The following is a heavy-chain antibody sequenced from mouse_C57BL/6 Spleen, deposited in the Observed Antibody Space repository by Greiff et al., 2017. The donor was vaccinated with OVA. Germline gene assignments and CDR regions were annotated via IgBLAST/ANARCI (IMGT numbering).Heavy chain of an antibody. CDR1: GYTFTDYE. V-gene: IGHV1-15*01. CDR3: TRGDSITTVVARGDY. CDR2: IDPETGGT. J-gene: IGHJ2*01. Sequence: VQLQQSGAELVRPGASVTLSCKASGYTFTDYEMHWVKQTPVHGLEWIGAIDPETGGTAYNQKFKGKAILTADKSSSTAYMELRSLTSEDSAVYYCTRGDSITTVVARGDYWGQGTTLTVSS. D-gene: IGHD1-1*01.